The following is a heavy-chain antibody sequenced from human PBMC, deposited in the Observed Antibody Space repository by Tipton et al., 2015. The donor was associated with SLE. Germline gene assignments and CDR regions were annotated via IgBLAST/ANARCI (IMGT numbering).Heavy chain of an antibody. Sequence: SLRLSCAASGFTFSSYSMNWVRQAPGKGLEWVSYISSSSSTIYYADSVKGRFTISRDNAKNSLYLQMNSLRAEDTAVYYCAKSVGELGSHYYGSGSHYWGQGTLVTVSS. J-gene: IGHJ4*02. CDR1: GFTFSSYS. D-gene: IGHD3-10*01. CDR2: ISSSSSTI. CDR3: AKSVGELGSHYYGSGSHY. V-gene: IGHV3-48*01.